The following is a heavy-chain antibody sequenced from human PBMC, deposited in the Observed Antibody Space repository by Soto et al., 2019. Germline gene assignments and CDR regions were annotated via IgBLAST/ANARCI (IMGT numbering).Heavy chain of an antibody. V-gene: IGHV4-31*03. CDR1: GGSISGGGYY. Sequence: PSETLSLTCTVSGGSISGGGYYWSWIRQHPGKGLEWIGYIYYSGSTYYNPSLKSRVTISVDTSKNQFSLKLSSVTAADTAVYYCAREDGYKIGPPDWGQGTLVTVSS. CDR2: IYYSGST. J-gene: IGHJ4*02. D-gene: IGHD6-25*01. CDR3: AREDGYKIGPPD.